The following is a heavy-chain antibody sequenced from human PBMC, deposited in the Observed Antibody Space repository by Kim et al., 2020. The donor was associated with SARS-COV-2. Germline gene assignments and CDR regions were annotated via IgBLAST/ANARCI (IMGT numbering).Heavy chain of an antibody. J-gene: IGHJ4*02. CDR1: GGSISSGGYY. Sequence: SETLSLTCTVSGGSISSGGYYWSWIRQHPGKGLEWIGYIYYSGSTYYNPSLKSRVTISVDTSKNQFSLKLSSVTAADTAVYYCARDSLVRDVWGSYRSFDYWGQGTLVTVSS. CDR3: ARDSLVRDVWGSYRSFDY. D-gene: IGHD3-16*02. V-gene: IGHV4-31*03. CDR2: IYYSGST.